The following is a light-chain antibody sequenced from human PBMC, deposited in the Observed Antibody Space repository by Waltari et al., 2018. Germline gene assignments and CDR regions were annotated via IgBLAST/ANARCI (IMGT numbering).Light chain of an antibody. J-gene: IGKJ2*01. CDR2: WAS. Sequence: DIVMTQSPDSLAVSLGERATINCKSSQSVLYSSHNKNYLALYQQKPGQPPKLLIYWASTRESGVPDRFSGSGSGTDFTLTISSLQAEDVAVYYCQQHYSTPYTFGQGTKLEIK. CDR1: QSVLYSSHNKNY. CDR3: QQHYSTPYT. V-gene: IGKV4-1*01.